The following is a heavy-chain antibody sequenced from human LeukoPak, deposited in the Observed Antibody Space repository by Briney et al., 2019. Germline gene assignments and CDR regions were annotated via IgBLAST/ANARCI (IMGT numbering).Heavy chain of an antibody. Sequence: ASVKVSCKASGYTFTSYYMHWVRQAPGQGLEWRGIINPSGGSTSYAQKFQGRVTMTTDTSTSTAYMELRSLRSDDTAVYYCARVPTYYDFWSAYIYYFDYWGQGTLVTVSS. J-gene: IGHJ4*02. CDR1: GYTFTSYY. CDR3: ARVPTYYDFWSAYIYYFDY. CDR2: INPSGGST. V-gene: IGHV1-46*01. D-gene: IGHD3-3*01.